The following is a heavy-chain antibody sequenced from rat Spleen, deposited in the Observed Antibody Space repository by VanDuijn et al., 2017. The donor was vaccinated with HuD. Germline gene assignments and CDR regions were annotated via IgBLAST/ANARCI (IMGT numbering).Heavy chain of an antibody. V-gene: IGHV3-3*01. CDR3: ASLYSSYSLYYFDY. J-gene: IGHJ2*01. Sequence: EVQLQESGPGLVKPSQSLSLTCSVTGHSITSIYRWNWIRKFPGNKLEWMGYINSAGTTNYNPSLKSRISITRDTSKNQFFLQVNSVTTEDTATYYCASLYSSYSLYYFDYWGQGVMVTVSS. D-gene: IGHD1-2*01. CDR2: INSAGTT. CDR1: GHSITSIYR.